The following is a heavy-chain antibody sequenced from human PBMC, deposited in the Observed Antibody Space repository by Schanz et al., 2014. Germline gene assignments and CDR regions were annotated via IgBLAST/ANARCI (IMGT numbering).Heavy chain of an antibody. D-gene: IGHD6-6*01. CDR2: ISHDGNNK. CDR1: GFAFRSYA. J-gene: IGHJ4*02. CDR3: ARDQSPYTNSSDVRYFDY. Sequence: QAQLVESGGGVVQPGRSLRLSCAASGFAFRSYAMHWVRQAPGKGLEWAALISHDGNNKHYVDSVEGRFTISRDNSKDTVYLQMNSLRAEDTAVYYCARDQSPYTNSSDVRYFDYWGQGSLVTVSS. V-gene: IGHV3-30-3*01.